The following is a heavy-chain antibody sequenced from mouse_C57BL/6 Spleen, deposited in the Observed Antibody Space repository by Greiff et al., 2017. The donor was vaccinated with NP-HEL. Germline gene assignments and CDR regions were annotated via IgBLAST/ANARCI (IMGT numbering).Heavy chain of an antibody. CDR3: ARATTVVAEVGYFDV. J-gene: IGHJ1*03. CDR1: GYTFTSYW. CDR2: IDPSDSYT. V-gene: IGHV1-50*01. Sequence: QVQLQQPGAELVKPGASVKLSCKASGYTFTSYWMQWVKQRPGQGLEWIGEIDPSDSYTNYNQKFKGKATLTVDTSSSTAYMQLSSLTSEDSAVYYCARATTVVAEVGYFDVWGTGTTVTVSS. D-gene: IGHD1-1*01.